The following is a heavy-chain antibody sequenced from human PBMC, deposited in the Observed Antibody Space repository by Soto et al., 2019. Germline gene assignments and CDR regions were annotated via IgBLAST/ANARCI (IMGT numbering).Heavy chain of an antibody. D-gene: IGHD2-21*01. Sequence: QVQLQESGPGLVKPSGTLSLTCAVSGGSISSGDWCWSWVRQSPGKGLEWIGEIYYSGSTTYHPSLKSRATISADKSENQFSLRLSSVTAADTAVYYCARRGCAYIFGSLDYWGQGTLVTVSS. J-gene: IGHJ4*02. CDR1: GGSISSGDW. CDR3: ARRGCAYIFGSLDY. V-gene: IGHV4-4*02. CDR2: IYYSGST.